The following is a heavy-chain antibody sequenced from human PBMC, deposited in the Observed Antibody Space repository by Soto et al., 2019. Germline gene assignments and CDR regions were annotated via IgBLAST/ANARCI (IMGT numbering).Heavy chain of an antibody. CDR2: INSDGSST. J-gene: IGHJ4*02. D-gene: IGHD3-9*01. V-gene: IGHV3-74*01. CDR1: GFTFSSYW. CDR3: ARDPGGGFDILTGPYYFDY. Sequence: GGSLRLSCAASGFTFSSYWMHLVRQAPGKGLVWVSRINSDGSSTSYADSVKGRFTISRDNAKNTLYLQMNSLRAEYTAVYYCARDPGGGFDILTGPYYFDYWGQGTLVTVSS.